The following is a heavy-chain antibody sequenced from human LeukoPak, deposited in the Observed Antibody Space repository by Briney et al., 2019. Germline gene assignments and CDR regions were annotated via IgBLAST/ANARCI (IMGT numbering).Heavy chain of an antibody. CDR1: GFTIRSYS. Sequence: SGGSLRLSCAASGFTIRSYSMNWVRQAPGKGLEWISYISSGSSTIYYADSVKGRFTISRDNSKNTLYLQMNSLRAEDTAVYYCARDFSGYCSGGSCYFDYFDYWGQGTLVTVSS. J-gene: IGHJ4*02. CDR2: ISSGSSTI. D-gene: IGHD2-15*01. CDR3: ARDFSGYCSGGSCYFDYFDY. V-gene: IGHV3-48*01.